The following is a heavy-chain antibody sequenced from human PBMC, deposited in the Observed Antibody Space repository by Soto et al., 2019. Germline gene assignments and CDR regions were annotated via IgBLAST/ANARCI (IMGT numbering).Heavy chain of an antibody. V-gene: IGHV3-49*03. J-gene: IGHJ6*02. CDR3: TSDMHHRPPTYGSGSYYNGANTYYSYGRDG. Sequence: PVGSLRLSCTASGLTFGAYAMSWFRQSPGKGLEWVGFIRSKAYGGTTEYAVSVKGRFTISRDDSKSIAYLQMNSLKTEDTAVYYCTSDMHHRPPTYGSGSYYNGANTYYSYGRDGYDQQTT. CDR1: GLTFGAYA. D-gene: IGHD3-10*01. CDR2: IRSKAYGGTT.